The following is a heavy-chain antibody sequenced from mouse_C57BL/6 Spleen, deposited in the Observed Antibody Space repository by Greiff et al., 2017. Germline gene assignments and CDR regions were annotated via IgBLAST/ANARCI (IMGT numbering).Heavy chain of an antibody. CDR2: IDPSDSYT. Sequence: VQLQQPGAELVKPGASVKLSCKASGYTFTSYWMQWVKQRPGQGLEWIGEIDPSDSYTNYNQKFKGKATLTVDTSSSTAYMQLSSLTSEDSAVYYCARGGYGSSIFDYWGQGTTLTVSS. J-gene: IGHJ2*01. D-gene: IGHD1-1*01. CDR3: ARGGYGSSIFDY. V-gene: IGHV1-50*01. CDR1: GYTFTSYW.